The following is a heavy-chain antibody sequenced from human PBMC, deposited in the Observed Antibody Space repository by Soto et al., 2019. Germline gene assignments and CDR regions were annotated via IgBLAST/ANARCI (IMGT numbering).Heavy chain of an antibody. CDR3: AKDGRGDAFDI. Sequence: PGGSLRLSSAATPFPFSSYGLLLGRQAPGKGLEWVAVISYDGSNKYYADSVKGRFTISRDNSKNTLYLQMNSLRAEDTAVYYCAKDGRGDAFDIWGQGTMVTVSS. CDR2: ISYDGSNK. CDR1: PFPFSSYG. J-gene: IGHJ3*02. V-gene: IGHV3-30*18.